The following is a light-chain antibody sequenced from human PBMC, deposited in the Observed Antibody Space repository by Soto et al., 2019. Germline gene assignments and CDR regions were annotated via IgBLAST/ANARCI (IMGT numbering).Light chain of an antibody. CDR3: QQYNNWPPVT. CDR1: QSVGSN. J-gene: IGKJ2*01. Sequence: EIVMTQSPATLSVSPGERATLSCRASQSVGSNLAWYQQKPGQAPRLLIYGASTGATGIPARFSGSGSGTEFTLTIRSLQSEDFAVYYCQQYNNWPPVTFGQGTKLEIK. V-gene: IGKV3-15*01. CDR2: GAS.